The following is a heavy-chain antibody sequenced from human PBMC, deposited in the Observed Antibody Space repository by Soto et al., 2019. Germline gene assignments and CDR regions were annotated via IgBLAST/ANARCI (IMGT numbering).Heavy chain of an antibody. V-gene: IGHV4-34*01. Sequence: SETLSLTCAVYGGSFSGYYWSWIRQPPGKGLEWIGEINQSGSTNYNPSLKSRVTISVDTSKNQFSLKLTSVTAADTAVYYCARTYSSSWSPFEYWGQGTLVTVSS. CDR3: ARTYSSSWSPFEY. D-gene: IGHD6-13*01. J-gene: IGHJ4*02. CDR1: GGSFSGYY. CDR2: INQSGST.